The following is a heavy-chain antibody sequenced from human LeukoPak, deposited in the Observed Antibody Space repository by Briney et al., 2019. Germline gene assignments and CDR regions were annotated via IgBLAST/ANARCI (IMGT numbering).Heavy chain of an antibody. V-gene: IGHV1-69*13. CDR1: GGTFSSYA. Sequence: ASVKVSCKASGGTFSSYAISWVRQAPGQGLEWMGGIIPIFGTANYAQKFQGRVTITADESTSTAYMELSSLRSEDTAVYYCARDSWIQLWSLSHDAFDIWGQGTMVTVSS. J-gene: IGHJ3*02. CDR3: ARDSWIQLWSLSHDAFDI. CDR2: IIPIFGTA. D-gene: IGHD5-18*01.